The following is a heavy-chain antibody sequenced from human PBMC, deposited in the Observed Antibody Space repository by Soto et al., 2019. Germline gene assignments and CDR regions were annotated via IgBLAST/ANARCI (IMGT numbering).Heavy chain of an antibody. CDR2: IIPILGIA. D-gene: IGHD4-17*01. J-gene: IGHJ5*02. V-gene: IGHV1-69*08. CDR1: GGTFSSYT. CDR3: ARDRVGYGEEAGWFGP. Sequence: QVQLVQSGAEVKKPGSSVKVSCKASGGTFSSYTISWVRQAPGQGLEWMGRIIPILGIANYAQKFQGRVTITADKSTSTAYMELSSLRSEDTAVYYWARDRVGYGEEAGWFGPWGQGTLVTVSS.